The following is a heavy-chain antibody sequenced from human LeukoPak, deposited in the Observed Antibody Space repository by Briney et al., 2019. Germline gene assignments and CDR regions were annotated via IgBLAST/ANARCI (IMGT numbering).Heavy chain of an antibody. Sequence: PGGSLRLSCAASGFTFRNYVIHWVRQAPGKGLEWVAVIWYDGSNKYYAESVKGRFTISRDNSKNTLYLQMNSLRAEDTAVYYCARDPRPVVPAFRYFDYWGQGTLVTVSS. CDR1: GFTFRNYV. D-gene: IGHD2-2*01. J-gene: IGHJ4*02. V-gene: IGHV3-33*08. CDR2: IWYDGSNK. CDR3: ARDPRPVVPAFRYFDY.